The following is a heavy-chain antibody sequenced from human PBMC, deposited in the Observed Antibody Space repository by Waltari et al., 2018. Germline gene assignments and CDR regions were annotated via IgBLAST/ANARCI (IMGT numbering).Heavy chain of an antibody. CDR3: ARDGHVGQLAHRTYYFDY. CDR2: IYYSGST. Sequence: QVQLQESGPGLVKPSETLSLTCTVSGGSISSYYWSWIRQPPGKGLEWIGYIYYSGSTNDNPSLKSRVTISVDTSKNQFSLKLSSVTAADTAVYYCARDGHVGQLAHRTYYFDYWGQGTLVTVSS. D-gene: IGHD6-13*01. CDR1: GGSISSYY. J-gene: IGHJ4*02. V-gene: IGHV4-59*01.